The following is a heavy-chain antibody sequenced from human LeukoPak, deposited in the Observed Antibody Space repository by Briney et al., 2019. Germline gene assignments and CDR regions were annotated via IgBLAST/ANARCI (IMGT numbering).Heavy chain of an antibody. CDR1: GFTFSSYW. J-gene: IGHJ5*02. V-gene: IGHV3-74*01. CDR2: INTDGSST. CDR3: ARDLPVLRFLEWQGPGWFDP. Sequence: PGGSLRLSCAASGFTFSSYWMHWVRHAPGKGLVWVSRINTDGSSTSYADSVKGRFTISRDNAKNTLYLQMNSLRAEDTAVYYCARDLPVLRFLEWQGPGWFDPWGQGTLVTVSS. D-gene: IGHD3-3*01.